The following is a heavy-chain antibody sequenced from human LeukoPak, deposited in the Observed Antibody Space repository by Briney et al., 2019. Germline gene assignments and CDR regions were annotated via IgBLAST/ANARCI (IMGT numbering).Heavy chain of an antibody. CDR1: GFTSSSYG. V-gene: IGHV3-30*02. Sequence: GGSLRLSCAASGFTSSSYGMHWVRQAPGKGLEWVAFIRYDGSNKYYADSVKGRFTISRDNSKNTLYLQMNSLRAEDTAVYYCAKDRESFGYRGSYYFDYWGQGTLVTVSS. D-gene: IGHD3-16*01. CDR3: AKDRESFGYRGSYYFDY. CDR2: IRYDGSNK. J-gene: IGHJ4*02.